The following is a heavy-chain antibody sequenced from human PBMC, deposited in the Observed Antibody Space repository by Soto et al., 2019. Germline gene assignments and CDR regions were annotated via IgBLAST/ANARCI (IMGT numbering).Heavy chain of an antibody. D-gene: IGHD3-10*01. Sequence: PGGSLRLPCAAAGITFDDYAMHWVRQAPGKGLEWVSGISWNSGSIDSADSVKGRFTISRDNAKNSLHLQMNSLRAEDTDLHSCAKGHYGSWRHTVDSWGQGTLVTVSS. J-gene: IGHJ4*02. CDR1: GITFDDYA. CDR3: AKGHYGSWRHTVDS. V-gene: IGHV3-9*01. CDR2: ISWNSGSI.